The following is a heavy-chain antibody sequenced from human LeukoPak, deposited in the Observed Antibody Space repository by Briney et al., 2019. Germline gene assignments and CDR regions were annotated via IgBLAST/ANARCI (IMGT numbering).Heavy chain of an antibody. CDR2: IYYSGST. CDR1: GGSISRYY. Sequence: SETLSLTCTVSGGSISRYYWSWIRQPPGKGLKWIGYIYYSGSTNYNPSLKSRVTISVDTSKNQFSLKLTSVTAADTAVYYCARFPGANAFDIWGQGTMVTVSS. J-gene: IGHJ3*02. V-gene: IGHV4-59*01. D-gene: IGHD6-25*01. CDR3: ARFPGANAFDI.